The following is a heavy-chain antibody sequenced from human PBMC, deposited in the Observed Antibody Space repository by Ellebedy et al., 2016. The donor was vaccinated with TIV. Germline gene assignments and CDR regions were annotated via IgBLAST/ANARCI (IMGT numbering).Heavy chain of an antibody. CDR2: IKCKTDGGTT. D-gene: IGHD3-3*01. J-gene: IGHJ4*02. V-gene: IGHV3-15*01. Sequence: GESLKISCAASGFTFSNAWMSWVRQAPGKGLEWVGRIKCKTDGGTTDYAAPVKGRFTISRDDSKNTLYLQMNSLKTEDTAVYYCTTDDHYDFWSGYQYYFDYWGQGTLVTVSS. CDR3: TTDDHYDFWSGYQYYFDY. CDR1: GFTFSNAW.